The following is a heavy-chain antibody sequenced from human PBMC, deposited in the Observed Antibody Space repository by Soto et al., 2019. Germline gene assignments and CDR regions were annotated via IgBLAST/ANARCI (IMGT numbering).Heavy chain of an antibody. D-gene: IGHD3-10*01. Sequence: RESLKISCKGSGYSFTSYWINWVRQMPGKGLEWMGRIDPSDSYTNYSPSFQGHVTISADKSISTAYLQWSSLKASDTAMYYCARPGITMVRGRTYYYGMDVWGQGTTVTVSS. CDR2: IDPSDSYT. J-gene: IGHJ6*02. CDR3: ARPGITMVRGRTYYYGMDV. V-gene: IGHV5-10-1*01. CDR1: GYSFTSYW.